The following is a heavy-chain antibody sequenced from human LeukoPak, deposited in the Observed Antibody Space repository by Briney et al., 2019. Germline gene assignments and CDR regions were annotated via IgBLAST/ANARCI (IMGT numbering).Heavy chain of an antibody. D-gene: IGHD3-22*01. CDR2: ISSSGSTI. J-gene: IGHJ6*02. V-gene: IGHV3-11*01. CDR3: ASAPFHYYDSSGEVDYYYYGMDV. CDR1: GFTFSDYY. Sequence: PGGSLRLSCAASGFTFSDYYMSWIRQAPGKGLEWVSYISSSGSTIYYADSVKGRFTISRDNAKNSLYLQMNSLRAEDTAVYYCASAPFHYYDSSGEVDYYYYGMDVWGQGTTVTVSS.